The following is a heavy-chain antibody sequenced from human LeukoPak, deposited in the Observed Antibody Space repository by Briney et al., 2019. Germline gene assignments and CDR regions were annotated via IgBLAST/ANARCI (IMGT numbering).Heavy chain of an antibody. D-gene: IGHD2-2*01. CDR1: GFTFSSYT. Sequence: GGSLTLSSAASGFTFSSYTMNWVRHAPGKGLEWVSSISSSSSYIYYADSVKGRFTIYRDNAKNSLYLQMNSLRAKGTAVYYCARGAVVPYCSSTSCRAYYFDYWGQGTLVTVS. CDR2: ISSSSSYI. V-gene: IGHV3-21*01. CDR3: ARGAVVPYCSSTSCRAYYFDY. J-gene: IGHJ4*02.